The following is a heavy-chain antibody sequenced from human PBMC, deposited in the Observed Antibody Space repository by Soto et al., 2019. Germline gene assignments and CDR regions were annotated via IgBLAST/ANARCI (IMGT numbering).Heavy chain of an antibody. CDR3: ARVLYYGSGSYSPYGRDV. D-gene: IGHD3-10*01. CDR1: GVSFNNNG. J-gene: IGHJ6*02. CDR2: VSPPFRTS. V-gene: IGHV1-69*01. Sequence: QVQLVQSGAEVKKPGSSVKVSCKTSGVSFNNNGIGWVRQAPGHGLEWMGGVSPPFRTSNYARKFQGRISITADASTGTVNMELSSLTSEDTAQYYCARVLYYGSGSYSPYGRDVWGQGTTVTFSS.